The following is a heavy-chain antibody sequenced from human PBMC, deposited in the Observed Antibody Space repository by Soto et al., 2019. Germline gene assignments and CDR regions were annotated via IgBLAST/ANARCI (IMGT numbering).Heavy chain of an antibody. D-gene: IGHD3-10*01. CDR2: IYYSGST. CDR3: ARHNYGSGSTYLDD. CDR1: GGSISSYY. Sequence: SETLSLTCTVSGGSISSYYWSWIRQPPGKGLEWIGYIYYSGSTNYNPSLKSRVTISVDTSKNQFSLKLNSMTAADTAVYYCARHNYGSGSTYLDDSGQGSLVTVSS. V-gene: IGHV4-59*08. J-gene: IGHJ4*02.